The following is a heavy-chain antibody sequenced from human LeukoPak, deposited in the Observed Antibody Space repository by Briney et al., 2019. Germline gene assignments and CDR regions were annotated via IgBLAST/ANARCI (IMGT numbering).Heavy chain of an antibody. J-gene: IGHJ4*02. D-gene: IGHD6-13*01. V-gene: IGHV3-30*18. CDR1: GFTFSSYG. CDR3: AKDRFLSSSNFDY. CDR2: ISYDGSNK. Sequence: PGRSLRLPCAASGFTFSSYGMHWVRQAPGKGLEWVAVISYDGSNKYYADSVKGRFTISRDNSKNTLYLQMNSLRAEDTAVYYCAKDRFLSSSNFDYWGQGTLVTVSS.